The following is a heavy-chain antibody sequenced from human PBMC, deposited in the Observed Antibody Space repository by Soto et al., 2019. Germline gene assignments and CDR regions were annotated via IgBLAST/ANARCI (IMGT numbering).Heavy chain of an antibody. CDR1: GGSFSGYY. CDR2: INHSGST. V-gene: IGHV4-34*01. J-gene: IGHJ4*02. CDR3: ASAATRYCSGGSCYSVRDY. Sequence: QVQLQQWGAGLLKPSETLSLTCAVYGGSFSGYYWSWIRQPPGKGLEWIGEINHSGSTNYNPSLKSRVTIPVDTSKNQFSLKMSSVTAADTAVYYCASAATRYCSGGSCYSVRDYLGQGTLVTVSS. D-gene: IGHD2-15*01.